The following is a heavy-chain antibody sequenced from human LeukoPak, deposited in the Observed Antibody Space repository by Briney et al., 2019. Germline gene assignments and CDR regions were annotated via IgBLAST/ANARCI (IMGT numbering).Heavy chain of an antibody. J-gene: IGHJ4*01. Sequence: ASVKVSCKASGYTFRTYDVAWVRQAPGQGLEWMGWMIPNSGNTGYAQKFKGRVTMTSDASIGSAYMELSSLRSEDTAVYFCARAVRIQLLLEYWGHGTLITVSS. CDR2: MIPNSGNT. CDR1: GYTFRTYD. D-gene: IGHD2-2*01. CDR3: ARAVRIQLLLEY. V-gene: IGHV1-8*01.